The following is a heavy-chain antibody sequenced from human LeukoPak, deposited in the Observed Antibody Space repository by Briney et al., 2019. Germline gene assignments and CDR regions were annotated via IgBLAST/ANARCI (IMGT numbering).Heavy chain of an antibody. Sequence: GGSLRLSCAASGLTFSSYAMNWVRQAPGKGLEWVSAISGSGGSTDYADPVRGRFTISRDNSKNTLYLQMNSLRAEDTAVYYCAKDREYSYVYDAFDIWGQGTLVTVSS. CDR3: AKDREYSYVYDAFDI. CDR1: GLTFSSYA. J-gene: IGHJ3*02. CDR2: ISGSGGST. V-gene: IGHV3-23*01. D-gene: IGHD3-16*01.